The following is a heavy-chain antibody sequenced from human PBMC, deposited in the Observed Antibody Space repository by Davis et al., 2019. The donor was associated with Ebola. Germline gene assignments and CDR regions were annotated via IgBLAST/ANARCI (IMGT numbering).Heavy chain of an antibody. D-gene: IGHD3-3*01. CDR1: GGSISSYY. J-gene: IGHJ4*02. CDR3: ARGSSGYDFWSGYRYFDY. Sequence: SETLSLTCAVYGGSISSYYWSWIRQPPGKGLEWIGYIYYSGSTNYNPSLKSRVTISVDTSKNQFSLKLSSVTAADTAVYYCARGSSGYDFWSGYRYFDYWGQGTLVTVSS. V-gene: IGHV4-59*01. CDR2: IYYSGST.